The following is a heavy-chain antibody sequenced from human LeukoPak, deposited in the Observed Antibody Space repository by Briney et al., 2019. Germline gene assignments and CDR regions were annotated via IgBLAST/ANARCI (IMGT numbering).Heavy chain of an antibody. CDR1: GGSISSYY. Sequence: PSETLSLTCTVSGGSISSYYWSWIRQPAGKGLEWIGRIYTSGSTNYNPSLKSRVTISVDTSKNQFSLKLSSVTAADTAVYYCARGLGYDFWSGYRRGGNNWFDPWGQGTLVTVSS. CDR3: ARGLGYDFWSGYRRGGNNWFDP. CDR2: IYTSGST. D-gene: IGHD3-3*01. J-gene: IGHJ5*02. V-gene: IGHV4-4*07.